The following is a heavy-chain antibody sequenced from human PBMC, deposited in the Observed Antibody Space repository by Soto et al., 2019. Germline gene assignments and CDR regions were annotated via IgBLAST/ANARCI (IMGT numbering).Heavy chain of an antibody. J-gene: IGHJ6*02. V-gene: IGHV3-33*01. Sequence: GGSLRLSCAVPGLLFSGYGMHWVRQAPGKGLEWVSIIRSDSSNIYYADSVKGRFTISRDNAKNILYLQMNSLRDEDTAVYYCARQPSMGYYYYYGMDVWGQGTTVTVSS. D-gene: IGHD3-10*01. CDR1: GLLFSGYG. CDR3: ARQPSMGYYYYYGMDV. CDR2: IRSDSSNI.